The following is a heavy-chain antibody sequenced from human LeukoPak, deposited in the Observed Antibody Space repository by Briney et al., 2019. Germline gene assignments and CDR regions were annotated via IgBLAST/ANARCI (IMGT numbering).Heavy chain of an antibody. Sequence: SETLSLTCSVPGGSISSYYWSWSRKPQGKGLGWIEYIYYSGRTNYNPSLKSRVTISVDTSKNQFSLKLSSVTAADTAVYYCARAYCGGDCYEGWFDPWGQGTLVTVSS. D-gene: IGHD2-21*02. CDR3: ARAYCGGDCYEGWFDP. V-gene: IGHV4-59*01. J-gene: IGHJ5*02. CDR2: IYYSGRT. CDR1: GGSISSYY.